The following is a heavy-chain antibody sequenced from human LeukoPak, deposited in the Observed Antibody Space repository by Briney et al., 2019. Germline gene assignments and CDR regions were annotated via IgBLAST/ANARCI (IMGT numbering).Heavy chain of an antibody. CDR2: MYHTGTT. D-gene: IGHD2-15*01. CDR1: GASISSNNW. J-gene: IGHJ4*02. Sequence: SGTLSLTCAVSGASISSNNWWNWVRPSPGKGLEWIGEMYHTGTTNYNASLRSRVTVSVDKSKNQFSLKLTSVTAADTAVYYCARRYCSGGTCYPSDYWGQGTQVTVSS. CDR3: ARRYCSGGTCYPSDY. V-gene: IGHV4-4*02.